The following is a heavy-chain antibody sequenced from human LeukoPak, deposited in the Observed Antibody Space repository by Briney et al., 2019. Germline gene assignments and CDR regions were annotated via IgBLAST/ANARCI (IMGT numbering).Heavy chain of an antibody. CDR2: IIPIFGTA. Sequence: SVKVSCKASGGTFSSYAISWVRPAPGQGLEWMGGIIPIFGTANYAQKFQGRVTITADESTSTAYMELSSLRSEDTAVYYCARDEATVRKYYYGMDVWGQGTTVTVSS. CDR3: ARDEATVRKYYYGMDV. D-gene: IGHD4-11*01. CDR1: GGTFSSYA. V-gene: IGHV1-69*13. J-gene: IGHJ6*02.